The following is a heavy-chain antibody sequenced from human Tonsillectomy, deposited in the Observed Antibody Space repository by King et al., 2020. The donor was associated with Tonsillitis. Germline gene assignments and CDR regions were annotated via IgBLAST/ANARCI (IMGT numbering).Heavy chain of an antibody. Sequence: VQLQQWGAGLLKPSETLSLTCAVYGGSFSGYYWSWIRQPQGKGLEWIGEIGHSGSTNYNPSLKSRATISVDTSKKQFSLKLSSVTAADTAVYYCARGERDSSSSRSDAFDIWGQGTIVTVSS. V-gene: IGHV4-34*01. CDR2: IGHSGST. CDR3: ARGERDSSSSRSDAFDI. D-gene: IGHD6-6*01. CDR1: GGSFSGYY. J-gene: IGHJ3*02.